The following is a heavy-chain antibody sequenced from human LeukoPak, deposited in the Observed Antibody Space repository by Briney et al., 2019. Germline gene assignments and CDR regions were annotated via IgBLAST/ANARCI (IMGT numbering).Heavy chain of an antibody. CDR2: IWYDGSNK. CDR3: AKGNRPYYFDY. CDR1: GFTFSSYG. D-gene: IGHD1-14*01. Sequence: GGSLRLSCAASGFTFSSYGMHWVRQAPGKGLEWVAVIWYDGSNKYYADSVKGRFTISRDNSKNTLYLQMNSLRAEDTAVYYCAKGNRPYYFDYWGQGTLVTVSS. J-gene: IGHJ4*02. V-gene: IGHV3-30*02.